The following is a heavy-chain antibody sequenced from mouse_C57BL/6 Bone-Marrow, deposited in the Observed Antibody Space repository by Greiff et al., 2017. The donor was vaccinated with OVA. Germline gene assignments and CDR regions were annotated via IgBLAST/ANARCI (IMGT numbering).Heavy chain of an antibody. CDR1: GYTFTDYY. CDR3: ARNGYSNYVGDY. CDR2: IYPGSGNT. J-gene: IGHJ2*01. D-gene: IGHD2-5*01. Sequence: VQLQQSGAELVRPGASVKLSCKASGYTFTDYYINWVKQRPGQGLEWIARIYPGSGNTYYNEKFKGKATLTAEKSSSTAYMQLSSLTSEDSAVXCCARNGYSNYVGDYWGQGTTLTVSS. V-gene: IGHV1-76*01.